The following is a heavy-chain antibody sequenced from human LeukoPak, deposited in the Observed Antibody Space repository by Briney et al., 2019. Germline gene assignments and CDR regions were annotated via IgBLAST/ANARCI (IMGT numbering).Heavy chain of an antibody. CDR3: ASLLTPYHGSGGGGIDL. CDR2: ISGDGRMT. V-gene: IGHV3-74*01. CDR1: GFTFSTHW. D-gene: IGHD3-10*01. Sequence: HPGGSLTLLCAPSGFTFSTHWTYWVRQAPGKELVWLSRISGDGRMTSYAPSVQGRFTISRDHANDTLFLQMTSLRVEDTALYFCASLLTPYHGSGGGGIDLWGQGTTVTVSS. J-gene: IGHJ6*02.